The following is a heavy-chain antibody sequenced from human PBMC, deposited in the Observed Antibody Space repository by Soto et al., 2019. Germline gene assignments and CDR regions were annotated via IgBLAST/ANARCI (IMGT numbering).Heavy chain of an antibody. J-gene: IGHJ4*02. Sequence: ASVKVSCKASGYTFTVYYMHWVLQAPLQGLDWMGWINPNSGGTNYAQKFQGRVTMTRDTSISTAYMELSRLRSDDTAVYYCARDVFGTTSPYWGQGTLVTVSS. D-gene: IGHD1-7*01. CDR2: INPNSGGT. CDR1: GYTFTVYY. CDR3: ARDVFGTTSPY. V-gene: IGHV1-2*02.